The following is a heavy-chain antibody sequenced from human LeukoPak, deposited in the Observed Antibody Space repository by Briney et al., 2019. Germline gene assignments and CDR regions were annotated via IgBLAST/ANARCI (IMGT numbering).Heavy chain of an antibody. J-gene: IGHJ3*02. D-gene: IGHD5-18*01. Sequence: SETLSLTCTVSGGSISSYHWSWIRQPPGKGLEWIGYIYYSGSTNYNPSLKSRITISVDTSKNQFSLRLSSVTAADTAVYYCARATWIQLPQIWGQGTMVTVSS. CDR3: ARATWIQLPQI. CDR2: IYYSGST. CDR1: GGSISSYH. V-gene: IGHV4-59*01.